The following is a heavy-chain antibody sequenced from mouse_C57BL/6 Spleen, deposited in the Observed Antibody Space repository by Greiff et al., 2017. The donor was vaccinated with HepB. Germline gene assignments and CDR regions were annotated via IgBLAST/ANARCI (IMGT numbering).Heavy chain of an antibody. V-gene: IGHV1-81*01. CDR2: IYPRSGNT. CDR1: GYTFTSYG. CDR3: ARIITTVVDPYYFDD. J-gene: IGHJ2*01. Sequence: QVQLKESGAELARPGASVKLSCKASGYTFTSYGISWVKQRTGQGLEWIGEIYPRSGNTYYNEKFKGKATLTADKSSSTAYMELRSLTSEDSAVYFCARIITTVVDPYYFDDWGQGTTLTVSS. D-gene: IGHD1-1*01.